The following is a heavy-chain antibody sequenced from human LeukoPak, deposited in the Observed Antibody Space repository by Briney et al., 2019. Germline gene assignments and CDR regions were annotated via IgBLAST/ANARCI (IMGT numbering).Heavy chain of an antibody. CDR3: ARQRPAVVTSPIDY. V-gene: IGHV4-39*01. CDR2: IYYSGST. D-gene: IGHD3-22*01. Sequence: PSETLSLTCTVSGGSISSSSYYWGWIRQPPGKGLEWIGSIYYSGSTYYNPSLKSRVTISVDTSKNQFSLKLSSVTAADTAVYYCARQRPAVVTSPIDYWGQGTLVTVSS. J-gene: IGHJ4*02. CDR1: GGSISSSSYY.